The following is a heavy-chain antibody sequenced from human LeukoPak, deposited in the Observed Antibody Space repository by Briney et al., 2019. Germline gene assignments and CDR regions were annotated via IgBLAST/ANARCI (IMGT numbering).Heavy chain of an antibody. V-gene: IGHV1-24*01. J-gene: IGHJ4*02. Sequence: ASVKVSCKVSGYTLTELSMHWVRQAPGKGLEWMGGVDPEDGEIIYAQKFQGRVNMTEDTSTETAYMELSSLRSEDTAVYYCAIDVGELLTYWGQGTLVTVSS. CDR1: GYTLTELS. CDR3: AIDVGELLTY. CDR2: VDPEDGEI. D-gene: IGHD1-26*01.